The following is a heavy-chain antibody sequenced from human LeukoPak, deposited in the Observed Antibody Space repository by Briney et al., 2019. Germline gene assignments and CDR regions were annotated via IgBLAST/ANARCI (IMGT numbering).Heavy chain of an antibody. CDR1: GYTLTELS. D-gene: IGHD3-16*01. CDR2: FDPEDGET. V-gene: IGHV1-24*01. Sequence: ASVKVSCKVSGYTLTELSMHWVRQAPGKGLEGMGGFDPEDGETIYAQKFQGRVTMTEDTSTDTAYMELSSLRSEDTAVYYCATAEGARGYYYYYMDVWGKGTTVTVSS. J-gene: IGHJ6*03. CDR3: ATAEGARGYYYYYMDV.